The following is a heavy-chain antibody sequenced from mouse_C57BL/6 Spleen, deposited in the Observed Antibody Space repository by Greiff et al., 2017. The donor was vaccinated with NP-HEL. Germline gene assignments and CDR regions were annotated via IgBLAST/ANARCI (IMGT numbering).Heavy chain of an antibody. CDR3: ARGKDSSGFLTDAMDY. CDR1: GYTFTDYN. D-gene: IGHD3-2*02. J-gene: IGHJ4*01. Sequence: EVQLQQSGPELVKPGASVKIPCKASGYTFTDYNMDWVKQSHGKSLEWIGDVNPNNGGTIYNQKFKGKATLTVDKSSSTAYMELRSLTSEDTAVYYCARGKDSSGFLTDAMDYWGQGTSVTVSS. V-gene: IGHV1-18*01. CDR2: VNPNNGGT.